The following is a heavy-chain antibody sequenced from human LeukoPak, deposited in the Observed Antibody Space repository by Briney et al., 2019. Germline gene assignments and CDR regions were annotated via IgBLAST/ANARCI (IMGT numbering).Heavy chain of an antibody. CDR2: INAGNGNT. Sequence: GASVKVSCKASGYTFTSYAMHWVRQAPGQRLEWMGWINAGNGNTKYSQKFQGRVTITRDTSASTAYMELSSLRSEDTAVYYCARDRTQITMVRGALDVWGQGTTVTVSS. CDR1: GYTFTSYA. D-gene: IGHD3-10*01. J-gene: IGHJ6*02. CDR3: ARDRTQITMVRGALDV. V-gene: IGHV1-3*01.